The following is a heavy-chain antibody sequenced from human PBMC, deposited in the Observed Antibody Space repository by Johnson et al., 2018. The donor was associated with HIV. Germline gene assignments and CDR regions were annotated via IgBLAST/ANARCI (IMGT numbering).Heavy chain of an antibody. J-gene: IGHJ3*02. CDR2: ISGSGGRT. CDR3: AKVLKAGGRMNDGFDI. CDR1: AFTFSSYA. D-gene: IGHD1-26*01. Sequence: MQLVESGGGLIQPGGSLRLSCAASAFTFSSYAMSWVRQAPGQGLEWVSAISGSGGRTYYAASVKGRLPISRDNSKNTLDLQMKRLRAEDTAVYYCAKVLKAGGRMNDGFDIWGQGTLVTVSS. V-gene: IGHV3-23*04.